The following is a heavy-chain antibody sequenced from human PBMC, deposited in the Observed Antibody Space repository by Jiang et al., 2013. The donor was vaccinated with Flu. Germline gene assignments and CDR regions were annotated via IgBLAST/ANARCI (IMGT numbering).Heavy chain of an antibody. J-gene: IGHJ4*02. Sequence: GAEVKKPGASVKVSCKASGYTFIDYYMHWVRQAPGQGLEWMGWMNPKSGGTNYAQKFQGRVTMSWDTSISTAYMELSRLGSDDTAVYYCARDPDTATPIDFWGQGTLVTVSS. D-gene: IGHD5-18*01. CDR3: ARDPDTATPIDF. V-gene: IGHV1-2*02. CDR2: MNPKSGGT. CDR1: GYTFIDYY.